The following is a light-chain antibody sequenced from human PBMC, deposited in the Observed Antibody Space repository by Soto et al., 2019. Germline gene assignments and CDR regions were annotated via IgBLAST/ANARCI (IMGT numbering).Light chain of an antibody. Sequence: DIQMTQSPSTLSASVGDRVTITCRASQSISSWLAWYQQKPGKAPKFLIYDASSLQSGVPSRFSGSGSGTEFTLTISSLQPDDFATYYCQQYNSYSGYTFGQGTKVDSK. J-gene: IGKJ2*01. CDR2: DAS. CDR1: QSISSW. V-gene: IGKV1-5*01. CDR3: QQYNSYSGYT.